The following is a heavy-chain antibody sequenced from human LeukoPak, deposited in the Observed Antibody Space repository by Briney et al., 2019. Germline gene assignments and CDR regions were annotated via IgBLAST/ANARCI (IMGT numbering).Heavy chain of an antibody. V-gene: IGHV3-23*01. J-gene: IGHJ1*01. CDR3: AKSRITMIVVVINEYFQH. CDR2: ISGSGGST. Sequence: GGSLRLSCAASGFTFSSYAMCWVRQAPGKGLEWVSAISGSGGSTYYADSVKGRFTISRDNSKNTLYLQMNSLRAEDTAVYYCAKSRITMIVVVINEYFQHWGQGTLVTVSS. D-gene: IGHD3-22*01. CDR1: GFTFSSYA.